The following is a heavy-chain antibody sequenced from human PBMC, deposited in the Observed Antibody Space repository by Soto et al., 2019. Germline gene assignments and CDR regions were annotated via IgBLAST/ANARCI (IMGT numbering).Heavy chain of an antibody. V-gene: IGHV1-18*01. D-gene: IGHD2-8*01. CDR2: VSANNGHT. Sequence: GGSVKVSCKASGFTFSNYVLNWVRQAPGQGLEWMGWVSANNGHTNYAQNLQGRVSMTTDTSTSTAYMELRGLTFDDTAVYYCARDIESVTAKHFFYYYAMDVWGQGTTVTVSS. CDR1: GFTFSNYV. J-gene: IGHJ6*02. CDR3: ARDIESVTAKHFFYYYAMDV.